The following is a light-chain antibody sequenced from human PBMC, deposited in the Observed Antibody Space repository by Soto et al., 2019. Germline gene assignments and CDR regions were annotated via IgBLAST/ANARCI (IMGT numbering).Light chain of an antibody. V-gene: IGLV7-46*01. CDR1: TGAVNDDHY. CDR3: LLSYSGIRV. J-gene: IGLJ2*01. CDR2: DKN. Sequence: QAVVTQEPSLTVSPGGTVTLTCGSSTGAVNDDHYPSWFQQKPAPAPKPLIYDKNKRHSWTPARVSGSLLGGKAALTLSGAQPEDEADFYCLLSYSGIRVFGGGTKLTVL.